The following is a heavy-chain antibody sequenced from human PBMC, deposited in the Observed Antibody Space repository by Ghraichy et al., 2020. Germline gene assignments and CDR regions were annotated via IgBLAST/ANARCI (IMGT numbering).Heavy chain of an antibody. CDR2: ITSDGRNK. V-gene: IGHV3-30*03. D-gene: IGHD2-21*01. CDR1: GFSFSDYG. CDR3: ARGGDYDF. J-gene: IGHJ4*01. Sequence: LSLTCAASGFSFSDYGIQWVRQAPGKGLEWVALITSDGRNKFLADSVKGRFTISRDNAKNTLFLQMNSLRGDDTGVYFWARGGDYDFWGQGTLVTVSS.